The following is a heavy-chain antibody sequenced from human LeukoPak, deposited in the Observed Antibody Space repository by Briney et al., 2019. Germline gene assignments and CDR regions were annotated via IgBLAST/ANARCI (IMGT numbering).Heavy chain of an antibody. Sequence: SETLSLTCTVSGGSISSSSYYWGWIRQPPGKGLEWIGSIYYSGSTYYNPSLKSRVTISVDTSKNQFSLKLSSVTAADTAVYYCAGSTYDSSGSYYYYGMDVCGQGTTVTVSS. D-gene: IGHD3-22*01. CDR1: GGSISSSSYY. J-gene: IGHJ6*02. CDR2: IYYSGST. V-gene: IGHV4-39*01. CDR3: AGSTYDSSGSYYYYGMDV.